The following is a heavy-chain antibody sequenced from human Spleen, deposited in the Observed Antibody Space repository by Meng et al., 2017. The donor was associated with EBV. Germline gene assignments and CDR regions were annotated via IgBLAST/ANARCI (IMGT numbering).Heavy chain of an antibody. CDR1: NYPSGLFG. CDR2: ISAYDGHT. Sequence: QIQLGQSGPEGKKPWASVRVSVKVSNYPSGLFGLSWVRQAPGQGLEWVGWISAYDGHTDYAQKFHGRVTVTIDTSTRTGYMEVRSLSSDDTAVYYCATTQGLANWFDPWGQGTLVTVSS. V-gene: IGHV1-18*01. J-gene: IGHJ5*02. D-gene: IGHD6-19*01. CDR3: ATTQGLANWFDP.